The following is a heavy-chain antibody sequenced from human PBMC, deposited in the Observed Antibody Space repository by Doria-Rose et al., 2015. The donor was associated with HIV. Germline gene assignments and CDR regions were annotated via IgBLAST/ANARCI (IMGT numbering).Heavy chain of an antibody. CDR2: IKSKIDGEIT. J-gene: IGHJ4*02. D-gene: IGHD3-10*01. Sequence: GRIKSKIDGEITDYAAPVKGRFTISRDDSKNTLFLQMNYLKTEDTAVYYCTTAIGSLLWALYWGQGTLVTVSS. CDR3: TTAIGSLLWALY. V-gene: IGHV3-15*01.